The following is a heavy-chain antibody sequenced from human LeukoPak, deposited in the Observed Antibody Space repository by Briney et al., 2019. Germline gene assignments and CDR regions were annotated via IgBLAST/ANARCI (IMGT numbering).Heavy chain of an antibody. V-gene: IGHV4-34*01. J-gene: IGHJ4*02. CDR2: INHSGST. CDR3: ARSLRYFDWLLGYYFDY. Sequence: PSETLSLTCAVYGGSFSGYYWSWIRQPPGKGLEWIGEINHSGSTNYNPSLKSRVTISVDTSKNQFSLKLSSVTAADTAVYYCARSLRYFDWLLGYYFDYWGQGTLVTVSS. CDR1: GGSFSGYY. D-gene: IGHD3-9*01.